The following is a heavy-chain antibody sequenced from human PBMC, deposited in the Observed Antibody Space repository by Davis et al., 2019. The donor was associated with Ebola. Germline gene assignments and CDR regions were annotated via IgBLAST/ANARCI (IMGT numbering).Heavy chain of an antibody. Sequence: GGSLRLSCAASGFTFSSYGMHWVRQAPGKGLEWVAFIRYDGSNKYYADSVKGRFTISRDNSKNTLYLQMNSLRAEDTAVYYCAKGDYGDYEGAFDIWGQGTMVTVSS. V-gene: IGHV3-30*02. CDR2: IRYDGSNK. CDR3: AKGDYGDYEGAFDI. J-gene: IGHJ3*02. D-gene: IGHD4-17*01. CDR1: GFTFSSYG.